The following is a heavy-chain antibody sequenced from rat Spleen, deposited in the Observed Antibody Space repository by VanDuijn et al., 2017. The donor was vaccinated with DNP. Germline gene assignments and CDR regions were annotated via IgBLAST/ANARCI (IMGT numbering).Heavy chain of an antibody. D-gene: IGHD4-3*01. CDR3: ARSNSGYRGVDYFDY. CDR2: IKTGGGST. CDR1: GFTFSHYY. V-gene: IGHV5-27*01. Sequence: EVQLVESVGDLVQPGGSLKLSCAASGFTFSHYYMAWARQAPTKGLEGVTYIKTGGGSTYYPDSVKGRFTNSRDNAKSTLYLQRDSLRSEDTATYYCARSNSGYRGVDYFDYWGQGVMVTVSS. J-gene: IGHJ2*01.